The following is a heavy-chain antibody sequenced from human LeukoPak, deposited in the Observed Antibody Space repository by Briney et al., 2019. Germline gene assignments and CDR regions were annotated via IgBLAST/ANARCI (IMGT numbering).Heavy chain of an antibody. CDR2: IISSSDYI. D-gene: IGHD5-18*01. CDR1: GFSFTTFN. J-gene: IGHJ4*02. CDR3: ARDLYNYALI. Sequence: KAGGSLRLSCAASGFSFTTFNMKWVRQAPGKGLEWVSSIISSSDYIYYADSVKGRFTISRDNARKSLYLQMNSLRAEDTAVYYCARDLYNYALIWGQGTLVTVSS. V-gene: IGHV3-21*01.